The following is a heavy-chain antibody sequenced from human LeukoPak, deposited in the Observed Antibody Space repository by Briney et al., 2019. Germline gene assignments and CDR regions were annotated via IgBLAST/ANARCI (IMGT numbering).Heavy chain of an antibody. V-gene: IGHV3-23*01. CDR2: ISGSGGST. J-gene: IGHJ4*02. CDR1: GFTFSSYA. D-gene: IGHD6-13*01. Sequence: PGGSLRLSCAASGFTFSSYAMSWVRQAPGKGLEWVSAISGSGGSTYYADSVKGRFTISRDNAKNSLYLQMNSLRAEDTAVYYCALSIAAAGPFDYWGQGTLVTVSS. CDR3: ALSIAAAGPFDY.